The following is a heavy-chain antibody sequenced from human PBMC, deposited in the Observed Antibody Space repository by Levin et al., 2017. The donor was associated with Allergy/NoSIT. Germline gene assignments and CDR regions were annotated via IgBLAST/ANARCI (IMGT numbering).Heavy chain of an antibody. V-gene: IGHV3-21*01. J-gene: IGHJ5*02. CDR2: IRSSGGYK. Sequence: PGGSLRLSCAASGFTFSSYSMNWVRQAPGKGLEWVSSIRSSGGYKNYADSVKGRFTISRDNAKNSLYLQMNSLRAADTAVSYCAASTTLGYCSDGSCPRDGDWFDPWGQGTLVTVSS. CDR3: AASTTLGYCSDGSCPRDGDWFDP. D-gene: IGHD2-15*01. CDR1: GFTFSSYS.